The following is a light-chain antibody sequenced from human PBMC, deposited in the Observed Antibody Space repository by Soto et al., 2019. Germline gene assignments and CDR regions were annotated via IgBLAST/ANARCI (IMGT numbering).Light chain of an antibody. J-gene: IGKJ4*01. Sequence: EIVLTQSPATLSLSPGDIATLSCRASQSLTNNLVWYQQKAGQAPRLLIYDASNRAAGIPARFSGSGSGTDFTLTISSLEPEDFAVYYCQQRINWPLTFGGGTKVEIK. CDR3: QQRINWPLT. V-gene: IGKV3-11*01. CDR2: DAS. CDR1: QSLTNN.